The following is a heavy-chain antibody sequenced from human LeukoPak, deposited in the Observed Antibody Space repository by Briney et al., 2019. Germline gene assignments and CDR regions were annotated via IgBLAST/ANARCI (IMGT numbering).Heavy chain of an antibody. CDR1: GGTFSSYA. V-gene: IGHV1-69*05. CDR3: ARDYHYYDSSGYYHKLLFDY. D-gene: IGHD3-22*01. J-gene: IGHJ4*02. CDR2: IIPIFGTA. Sequence: SVKVSCTASGGTFSSYAISWVRQAPGQGLEWMGRIIPIFGTANYAQKFQGRVTITTDASTSTAYMELSRLRSDDTAVYYCARDYHYYDSSGYYHKLLFDYWGQGTLVTVSS.